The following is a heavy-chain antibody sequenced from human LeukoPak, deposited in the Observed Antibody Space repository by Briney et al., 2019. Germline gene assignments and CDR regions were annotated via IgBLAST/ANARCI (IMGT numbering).Heavy chain of an antibody. D-gene: IGHD4-17*01. CDR2: INPNSGGT. Sequence: ASVKVSCKASGYTFTGYMHWVRQAPGQGLEWMGWINPNSGGTNYAQKFQGRVTITADKSTSTAYMELSSLRSEDTAVYYCARDDGDYFGYWGQGTLVTVSS. J-gene: IGHJ4*02. CDR3: ARDDGDYFGY. V-gene: IGHV1-2*02. CDR1: GYTFTGY.